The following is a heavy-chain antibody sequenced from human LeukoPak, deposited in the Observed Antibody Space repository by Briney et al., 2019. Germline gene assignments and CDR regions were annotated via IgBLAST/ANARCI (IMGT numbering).Heavy chain of an antibody. D-gene: IGHD5-24*01. Sequence: PGGSLRLSCAASGFTFSSYSMNWVRQAPGKGLEWVSSISSSSSYIYYEDSVKGRFTISRDNAKNSLYLELNSLRAEDTGVYFCARDRGWQQFDYWGQGTLVTVSS. CDR1: GFTFSSYS. CDR3: ARDRGWQQFDY. J-gene: IGHJ4*01. CDR2: ISSSSSYI. V-gene: IGHV3-21*01.